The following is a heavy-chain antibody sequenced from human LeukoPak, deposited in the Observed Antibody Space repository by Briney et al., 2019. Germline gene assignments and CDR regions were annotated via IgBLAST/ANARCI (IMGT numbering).Heavy chain of an antibody. V-gene: IGHV1-69*13. CDR1: GGTFSSYA. CDR2: IIPIFGTA. J-gene: IGHJ5*02. CDR3: ARGIRRNINYWFDP. D-gene: IGHD3-3*02. Sequence: GASVKVSCKASGGTFSSYAISWVRQAPGQGLEWMGGIIPIFGTANYAQKFQGRVTITADESTSTAYMELSSLRSEDTAVYYCARGIRRNINYWFDPWGQGTLVTVSS.